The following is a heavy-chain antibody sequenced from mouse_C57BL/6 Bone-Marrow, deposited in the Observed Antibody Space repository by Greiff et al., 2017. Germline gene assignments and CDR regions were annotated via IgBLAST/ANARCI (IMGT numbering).Heavy chain of an antibody. Sequence: EVMLVESGGGLVKPGGSLKLSCAASGFTFSSYAMSWVRQTPEKRLEWVATISDGGSYTYYPDNVKGRFTISINNAKNNLYLQMSNLKSEDTAMYYYARYSYGSSLWYFDVWGTGTTVTVSS. D-gene: IGHD1-1*01. CDR1: GFTFSSYA. J-gene: IGHJ1*03. CDR3: ARYSYGSSLWYFDV. CDR2: ISDGGSYT. V-gene: IGHV5-4*03.